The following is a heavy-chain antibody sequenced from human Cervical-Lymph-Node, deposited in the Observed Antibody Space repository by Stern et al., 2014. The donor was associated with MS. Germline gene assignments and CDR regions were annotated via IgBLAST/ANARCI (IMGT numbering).Heavy chain of an antibody. CDR2: ISDSGVYT. Sequence: EVQLEESGGGLVQPGGSLRLSCAASGFTFSTYAFSCVRQAPGKGLEWVSSISDSGVYTYYADSVKGRFTISRDNSKSMLYLEMQSLRAEDTAVYHCAKDLGRGVVVVPLYGLDVWGQGTTVTVSS. CDR1: GFTFSTYA. V-gene: IGHV3-23*04. J-gene: IGHJ6*02. CDR3: AKDLGRGVVVVPLYGLDV. D-gene: IGHD2-2*01.